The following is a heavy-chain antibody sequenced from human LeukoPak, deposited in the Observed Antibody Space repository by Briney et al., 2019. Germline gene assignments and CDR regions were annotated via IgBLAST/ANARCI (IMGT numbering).Heavy chain of an antibody. J-gene: IGHJ4*02. Sequence: GGSLRLSCAASGFTFSNAWMSWVRQAPGKGLEWVGRIKSKTDGWTTDYAAPVKGRFTISRDDSKNTLYLQMNSLKTEDTAVYYCTTEDSRYCSSTSCYGLDYWGQGTLVTVSS. V-gene: IGHV3-15*01. CDR3: TTEDSRYCSSTSCYGLDY. D-gene: IGHD2-2*01. CDR1: GFTFSNAW. CDR2: IKSKTDGWTT.